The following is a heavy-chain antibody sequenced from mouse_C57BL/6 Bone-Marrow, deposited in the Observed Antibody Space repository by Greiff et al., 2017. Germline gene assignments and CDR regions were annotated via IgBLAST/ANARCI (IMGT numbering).Heavy chain of an antibody. CDR2: ISYDGSN. V-gene: IGHV3-6*01. CDR1: GYSITSGYY. Sequence: DVKLQESGPGLVKPSQSLSLTCSVTGYSITSGYYWNWIRQFPGNKLEWMGYISYDGSNNYNPSLKNRISITRATSKNQFFLKLNSVTTEDTATYYCAMGFAYWGQGTLVTVSA. CDR3: AMGFAY. J-gene: IGHJ3*01. D-gene: IGHD1-1*02.